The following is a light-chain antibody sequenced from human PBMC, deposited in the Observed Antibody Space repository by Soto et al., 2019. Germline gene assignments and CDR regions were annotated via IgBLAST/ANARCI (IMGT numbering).Light chain of an antibody. Sequence: EIVLTQSPGTLSLSPGERATLSCRASQSVSSAYLAWYQQIPGQAPRLLIYGASSRATGIPDRFSGSGSGTDFTLTISRLEPEDFAVYYCQQSGSSFYPFRQGTKLEI. J-gene: IGKJ2*01. CDR2: GAS. CDR3: QQSGSSFYP. CDR1: QSVSSAY. V-gene: IGKV3-20*01.